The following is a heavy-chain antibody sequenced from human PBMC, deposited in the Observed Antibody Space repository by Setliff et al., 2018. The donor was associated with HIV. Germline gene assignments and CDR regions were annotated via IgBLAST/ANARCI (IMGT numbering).Heavy chain of an antibody. CDR2: IAVDGSRT. CDR3: TTGPYNGYSY. V-gene: IGHV3-74*01. D-gene: IGHD5-12*01. Sequence: GGSLRLSCAASGFTFSNYWMHWVRQAPGKGPVWVSRIAVDGSRTDYADSVKGRFTISRDNARDTLYLEMNSLRVEDTAIDYCTTGPYNGYSYWGQGTLVTVSS. J-gene: IGHJ4*02. CDR1: GFTFSNYW.